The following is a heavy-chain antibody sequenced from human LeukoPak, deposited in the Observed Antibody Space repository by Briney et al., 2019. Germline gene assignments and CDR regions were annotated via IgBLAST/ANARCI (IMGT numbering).Heavy chain of an antibody. CDR1: GGSISSSSYF. J-gene: IGHJ4*02. D-gene: IGHD3-10*01. Sequence: SETLSLTCTVSGGSISSSSYFWGWIRQPPGKGLEWIGAIYYTATTYYNPSLKSRVTIFVDTSKNQFSLKLRSVTAADTAVYYCARRYYYGSGFDFWGQATLGTVSS. V-gene: IGHV4-39*01. CDR3: ARRYYYGSGFDF. CDR2: IYYTATT.